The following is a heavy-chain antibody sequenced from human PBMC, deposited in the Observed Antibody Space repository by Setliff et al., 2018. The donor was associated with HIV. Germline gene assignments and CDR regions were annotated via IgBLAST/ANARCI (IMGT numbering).Heavy chain of an antibody. CDR2: ISYTGNT. V-gene: IGHV4-39*01. D-gene: IGHD3-9*01. J-gene: IGHJ4*01. CDR1: GGSIIKNDLY. Sequence: SETLSLTCAVSGGSIIKNDLYWGWIRQPPGKGLEWIGYISYTGNTYYNPSMQSRVSISIDRSKNQFSLNLTSVTAADTAVYYCARGRDNLLTGYYVSFDAWGHGNLVTVSS. CDR3: ARGRDNLLTGYYVSFDA.